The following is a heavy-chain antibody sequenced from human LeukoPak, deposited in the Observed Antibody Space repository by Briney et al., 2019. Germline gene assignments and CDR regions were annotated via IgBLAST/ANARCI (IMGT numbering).Heavy chain of an antibody. CDR3: ARDGPGIAAAGQTDAFDI. Sequence: SETLSLTCTVSGGSISSSSYYWGWIRQPPGKGLEWIGSIYYSGSTYYNPSLKSRVTVSVDTSKNQFSLKLSSVTAADTAVYYCARDGPGIAAAGQTDAFDIWGQGTMVTVSS. J-gene: IGHJ3*02. D-gene: IGHD6-13*01. CDR2: IYYSGST. V-gene: IGHV4-39*07. CDR1: GGSISSSSYY.